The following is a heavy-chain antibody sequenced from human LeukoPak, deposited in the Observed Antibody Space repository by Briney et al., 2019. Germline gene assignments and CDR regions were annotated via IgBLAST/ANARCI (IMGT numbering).Heavy chain of an antibody. CDR2: IYYSGST. CDR3: AGITYYDFWSGNRYFQH. J-gene: IGHJ1*01. CDR1: GGSISSYY. V-gene: IGHV4-59*01. D-gene: IGHD3-3*01. Sequence: SETLPLTCTVSGGSISSYYWSWIRQPPGKGLEWIGYIYYSGSTNYNPSLKSRVTISVDASKNQISLKLSSVTAADTAVYFCAGITYYDFWSGNRYFQHWGQGTLVTVSS.